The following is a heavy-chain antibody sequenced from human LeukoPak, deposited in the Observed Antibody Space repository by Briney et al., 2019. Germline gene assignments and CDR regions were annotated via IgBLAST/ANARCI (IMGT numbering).Heavy chain of an antibody. Sequence: PGGSLRLSCAASGFTFSSYAMSWVRQAPGKGLEWVSAISGSGGSTYYADSVKGRFTISRDNSKNTLYQQMNSLRAEDTAVYYCAKDLEERVVTADYWGQGALVTVSS. J-gene: IGHJ4*02. CDR2: ISGSGGST. D-gene: IGHD3-3*01. CDR3: AKDLEERVVTADY. CDR1: GFTFSSYA. V-gene: IGHV3-23*01.